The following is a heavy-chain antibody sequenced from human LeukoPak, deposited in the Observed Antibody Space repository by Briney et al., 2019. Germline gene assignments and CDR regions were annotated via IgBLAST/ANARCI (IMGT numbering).Heavy chain of an antibody. CDR3: AREPTSGREPTSGRPLDY. CDR1: GGSISGYF. Sequence: SETLSLTCTVSGGSISGYFWTWIRQPAGKGLEWIGRIYSSGSNNYNPSLKSPVTMSLDTSKNHFSLNLTSVTAADTAVYYCAREPTSGREPTSGRPLDYWGQGTLVTVSS. D-gene: IGHD5-12*01. CDR2: IYSSGSN. J-gene: IGHJ4*02. V-gene: IGHV4-4*07.